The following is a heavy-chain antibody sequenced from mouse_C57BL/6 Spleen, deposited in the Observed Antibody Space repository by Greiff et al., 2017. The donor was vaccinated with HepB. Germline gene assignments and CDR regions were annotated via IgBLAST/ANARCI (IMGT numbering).Heavy chain of an antibody. CDR1: GYTFTDYY. V-gene: IGHV1-19*01. Sequence: EVQLQQSGPVLVKPGASVKMSCKASGYTFTDYYMNWVKQSHGKSLEWIGVINPYNGGTSYNQKFKGKATLTVDKSSSTAYMELNSLTSEDSAVYYCARERYYGSRAFAYWGQGTLVTVSA. CDR2: INPYNGGT. CDR3: ARERYYGSRAFAY. J-gene: IGHJ3*01. D-gene: IGHD1-1*01.